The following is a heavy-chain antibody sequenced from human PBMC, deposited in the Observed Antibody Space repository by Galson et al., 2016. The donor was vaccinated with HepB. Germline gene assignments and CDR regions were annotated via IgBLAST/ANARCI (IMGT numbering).Heavy chain of an antibody. CDR1: GFTFSNSA. Sequence: SLRLSCAASGFTFSNSAMSWVRQAPGKGLEWVSAITISVGNTYYADSVKGRFTISRDNSKNTLDLQMNSLRAEDTAVSYCAKAARLITFGGVIVINWGQGTLVTVSS. D-gene: IGHD3-16*02. CDR2: ITISVGNT. V-gene: IGHV3-23*01. J-gene: IGHJ4*02. CDR3: AKAARLITFGGVIVIN.